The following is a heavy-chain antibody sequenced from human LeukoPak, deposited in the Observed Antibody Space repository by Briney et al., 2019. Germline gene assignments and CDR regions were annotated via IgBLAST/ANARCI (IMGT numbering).Heavy chain of an antibody. CDR2: IYYSGST. D-gene: IGHD3-22*01. Sequence: SETLSLTCTVSGGSISSYYWGWIRQPPGKGLEWIGSIYYSGSTYYNPSLKSRVTISVDTSKNQFSLKLSSVTAADTAVYYCARRLRVYYYDSSGYYWEDFDYWGQGTLVTVSS. CDR1: GGSISSYY. V-gene: IGHV4-39*01. J-gene: IGHJ4*02. CDR3: ARRLRVYYYDSSGYYWEDFDY.